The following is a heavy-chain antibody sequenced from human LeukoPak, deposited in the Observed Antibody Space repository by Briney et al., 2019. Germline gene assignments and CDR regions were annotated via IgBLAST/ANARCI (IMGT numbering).Heavy chain of an antibody. J-gene: IGHJ3*02. Sequence: PGGGLRLSCAASGFTFDDYGMSWVRRAPGKGLEWVSGINWNGGSTGYADSVKGRVTISRDNAKNSLYLQMNSPRAEDTALYHCARDSPNDAFDIWGQGTMVTVSS. CDR3: ARDSPNDAFDI. CDR1: GFTFDDYG. V-gene: IGHV3-20*01. CDR2: INWNGGST.